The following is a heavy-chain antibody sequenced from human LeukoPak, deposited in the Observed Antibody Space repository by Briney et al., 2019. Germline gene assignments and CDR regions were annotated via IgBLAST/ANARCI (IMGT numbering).Heavy chain of an antibody. V-gene: IGHV4-39*01. Sequence: SETLSLTCTVSGGSISSSSYYWGWIRQPPGKGLEWIGSIYYSGSTYYNPSLKSRVTISVDTSKNQFSLKLSSVTAADTAVYYCARRGAGLYDILTGYYRLGYYFDYWGQGTLVTVSS. D-gene: IGHD3-9*01. CDR2: IYYSGST. J-gene: IGHJ4*02. CDR1: GGSISSSSYY. CDR3: ARRGAGLYDILTGYYRLGYYFDY.